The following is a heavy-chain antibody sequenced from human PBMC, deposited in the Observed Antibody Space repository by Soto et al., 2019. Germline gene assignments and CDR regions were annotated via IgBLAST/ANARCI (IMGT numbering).Heavy chain of an antibody. CDR3: ARDDVLCDGGRCYGIPLDV. D-gene: IGHD2-15*01. V-gene: IGHV3-66*01. CDR1: GFTVSSKY. J-gene: IGHJ6*04. CDR2: IQSGGTT. Sequence: GGSLRLSCAASGFTVSSKYMTWVRQAPGKGLEWVSLIQSGGTTYYADSVKGRFTISRDTSENTLHLQVDSLRVEDTAVYYCARDDVLCDGGRCYGIPLDVWAKGTTVTVSS.